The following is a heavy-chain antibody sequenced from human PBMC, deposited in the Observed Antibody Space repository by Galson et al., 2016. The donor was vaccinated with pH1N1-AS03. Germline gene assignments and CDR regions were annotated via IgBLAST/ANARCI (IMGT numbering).Heavy chain of an antibody. CDR1: GYTFTSVG. Sequence: SVKVSCKASGYTFTSVGIGWVRQAPGQGLAWVGWIRTANGETHYAQNFQGRVTMTSDTSTDTVYMELTRLISDDTAVYYCATDNWNSFDPWGQGTLVTVSS. CDR3: ATDNWNSFDP. D-gene: IGHD1-1*01. V-gene: IGHV1-18*01. CDR2: IRTANGET. J-gene: IGHJ5*02.